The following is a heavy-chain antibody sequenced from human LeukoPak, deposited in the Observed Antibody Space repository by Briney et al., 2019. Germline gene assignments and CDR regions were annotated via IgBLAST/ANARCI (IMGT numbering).Heavy chain of an antibody. D-gene: IGHD3-10*01. Sequence: ASVKVSCKASGYTFTSYYMHWVRQAPGQGLESMGIINPSGGSTSYAQKFQGRVTMTRDMSTSTVYMELSSLRSEDTAVYYCARVGPMVRGALDYWGQGTLVTVSS. CDR1: GYTFTSYY. CDR2: INPSGGST. J-gene: IGHJ4*02. CDR3: ARVGPMVRGALDY. V-gene: IGHV1-46*01.